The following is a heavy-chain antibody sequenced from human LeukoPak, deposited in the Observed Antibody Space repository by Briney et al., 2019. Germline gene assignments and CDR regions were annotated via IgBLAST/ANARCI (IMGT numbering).Heavy chain of an antibody. Sequence: SETLSLTCAVYGGSFSGYYWSWIRQPPGKGLEWIGEINHSGSTNYNPSLKSRVTISVDTSKNQFSLKLSSVTAADTAVYYCARHRALQLWLLYFDYWGQGTLVTVSS. J-gene: IGHJ4*02. V-gene: IGHV4-34*01. CDR2: INHSGST. CDR1: GGSFSGYY. CDR3: ARHRALQLWLLYFDY. D-gene: IGHD5-18*01.